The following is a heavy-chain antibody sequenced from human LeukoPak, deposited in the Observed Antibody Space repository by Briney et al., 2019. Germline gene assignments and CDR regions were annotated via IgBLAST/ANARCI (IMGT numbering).Heavy chain of an antibody. D-gene: IGHD5-18*01. CDR3: ARTGRGHIYGYFDY. CDR1: GHTFTSYY. V-gene: IGHV1-46*01. J-gene: IGHJ4*02. CDR2: INPHTGST. Sequence: ASVKVSCKASGHTFTSYYIHWVRQAPGQGPEWMGVINPHTGSTTYAQKFQGRVTMTRDTSTSTVYMDLSSLKSEDTAVYYCARTGRGHIYGYFDYWGQGTLVTVSS.